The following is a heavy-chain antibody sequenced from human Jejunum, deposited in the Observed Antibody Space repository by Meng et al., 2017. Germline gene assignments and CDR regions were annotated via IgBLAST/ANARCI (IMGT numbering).Heavy chain of an antibody. J-gene: IGHJ4*02. CDR2: NYYSGST. V-gene: IGHV4-59*08. Sequence: GQVEESGPGLGKPSETLAPTCAVSGGCTITYYWSWIRQHPGKGLEWIGNNYYSGSTTYNPSLAIRVPISVASSTNQFSLTLSSVTAADTAVYYCARPPNGGTYPLDYWGQGTLVTVSS. CDR1: GGCTITYY. D-gene: IGHD3-16*02. CDR3: ARPPNGGTYPLDY.